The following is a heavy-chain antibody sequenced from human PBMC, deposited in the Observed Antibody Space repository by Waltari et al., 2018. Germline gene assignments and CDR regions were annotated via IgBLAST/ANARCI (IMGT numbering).Heavy chain of an antibody. CDR1: GGSISSYY. CDR2: IYYRGST. D-gene: IGHD6-6*01. CDR3: ARSEYSSAVDAFDI. Sequence: QVQLQESGPGLVKPSETLSLTCTVSGGSISSYYWSWIRQPPGKGLEWIGYIYYRGSTNYNPSLKSRVTISVDTSKNQFSLKLSSVTAADTAVYYCARSEYSSAVDAFDIWGQGTMVTVSS. V-gene: IGHV4-59*01. J-gene: IGHJ3*02.